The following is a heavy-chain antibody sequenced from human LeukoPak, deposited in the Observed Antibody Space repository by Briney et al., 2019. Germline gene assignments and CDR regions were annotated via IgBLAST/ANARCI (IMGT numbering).Heavy chain of an antibody. J-gene: IGHJ4*02. Sequence: SVKVSCKASGRTVSSSAISWVRQAPGQGLEWMGRIIPMFDIANYAQKFQGRVTITADKSTNTAYMELSSLSSEDTAVYYCARDHEDTAVVTYFDHWGQGTLVTVSS. CDR2: IIPMFDIA. V-gene: IGHV1-69*04. D-gene: IGHD5-18*01. CDR3: ARDHEDTAVVTYFDH. CDR1: GRTVSSSA.